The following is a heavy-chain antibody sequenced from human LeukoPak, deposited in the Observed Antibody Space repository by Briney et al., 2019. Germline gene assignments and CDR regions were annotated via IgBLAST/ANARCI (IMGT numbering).Heavy chain of an antibody. D-gene: IGHD3-10*02. CDR1: GGSFSGYY. Sequence: SETLSLTRAVYGGSFSGYYWSWIRQPPGKGLEWIGEINHSGSTNYNPSLKSRVTISVDTSKNQFSLKLSSVTAADTAVYYCARGKITMYPKYYFDYWGQGTLVTVSS. J-gene: IGHJ4*02. CDR2: INHSGST. V-gene: IGHV4-34*01. CDR3: ARGKITMYPKYYFDY.